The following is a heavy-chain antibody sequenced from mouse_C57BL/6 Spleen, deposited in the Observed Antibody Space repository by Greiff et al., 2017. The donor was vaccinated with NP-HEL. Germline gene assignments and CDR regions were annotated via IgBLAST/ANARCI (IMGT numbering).Heavy chain of an antibody. J-gene: IGHJ2*01. CDR1: GYTFTSYW. V-gene: IGHV1-64*01. CDR3: ARGLTGTGPFDY. Sequence: QVQLQQPGAELVKPGASVKLSCKASGYTFTSYWMHWVKQRPGQGLEWIGMIHPNSGSTNYNEKFKSKATLTVDKSSSTAYMQLSSLTSEDSAVYYCARGLTGTGPFDYWAQGTTLTVSS. D-gene: IGHD4-1*01. CDR2: IHPNSGST.